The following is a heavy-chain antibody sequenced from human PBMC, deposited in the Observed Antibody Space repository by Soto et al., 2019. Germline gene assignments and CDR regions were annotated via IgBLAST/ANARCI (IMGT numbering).Heavy chain of an antibody. Sequence: ASVKVSCKASGYTFTSYAMHWVRQAPGQRLEWMGWINAGNGNTKYSQKFQGRVTITRDTSASTAYMELSSMRSEDTAVYYCAREVNRGVIIIGDAFDIWGQGTMVTVSS. CDR2: INAGNGNT. J-gene: IGHJ3*02. D-gene: IGHD3-10*01. CDR3: AREVNRGVIIIGDAFDI. V-gene: IGHV1-3*01. CDR1: GYTFTSYA.